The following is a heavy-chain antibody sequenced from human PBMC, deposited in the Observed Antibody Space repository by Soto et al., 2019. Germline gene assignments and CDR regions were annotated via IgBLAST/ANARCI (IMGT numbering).Heavy chain of an antibody. J-gene: IGHJ6*02. V-gene: IGHV4-30-4*01. CDR2: IYYSGST. CDR1: GGSISSGDYY. CDR3: ARDPYPDYQLHYGMDV. Sequence: QVQLQESGPGLVKPSQTLSLTCTVSGGSISSGDYYWSWNRQPPGKGLEWIGYIYYSGSTYYNPSLKSRVTISVDTSKNQFSLKLSSVTAADTAVYYCARDPYPDYQLHYGMDVWGQGTTVTVSS. D-gene: IGHD2-2*01.